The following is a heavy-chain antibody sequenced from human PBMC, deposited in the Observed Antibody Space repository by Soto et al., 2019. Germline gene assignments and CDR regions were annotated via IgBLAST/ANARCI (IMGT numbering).Heavy chain of an antibody. V-gene: IGHV3-74*01. CDR2: INSDGSRT. CDR1: GFTFSSYW. J-gene: IGHJ4*02. Sequence: EVQLVESGGGLVQPGGSLRLSCAASGFTFSSYWMHWVRQAPGKGLVWVSRINSDGSRTTYADSVKGRFTISRDNAKNTLYLQMKSLRAEDTAVYYCVRVPTGGYAFSLDDYWGQGTLVTVSS. D-gene: IGHD5-12*01. CDR3: VRVPTGGYAFSLDDY.